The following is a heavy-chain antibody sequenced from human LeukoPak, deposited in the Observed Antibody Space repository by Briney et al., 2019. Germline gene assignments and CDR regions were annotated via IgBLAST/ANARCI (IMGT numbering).Heavy chain of an antibody. J-gene: IGHJ4*02. CDR2: IYPGDSDT. Sequence: GESLKISCKGSGYSFTSYWIGWVRPMPGKGLEWMGIIYPGDSDTRYSPSFQGKVTISADKSISTAYLQWSSLKASDTAMYYCARRKDSSWYWFDYWGQGTLVTVSS. V-gene: IGHV5-51*01. CDR1: GYSFTSYW. D-gene: IGHD6-13*01. CDR3: ARRKDSSWYWFDY.